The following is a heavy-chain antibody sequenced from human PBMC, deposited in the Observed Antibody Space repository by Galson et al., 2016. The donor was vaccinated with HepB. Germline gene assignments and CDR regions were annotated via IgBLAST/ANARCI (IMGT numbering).Heavy chain of an antibody. Sequence: LRLSCAASGFSFSQYGMHWVRQAPGKGLEWVAVISSDADNEYYADSVKGRFTLSRDNSRNTLYLKMNSLRAEDTAVYYCAKDQVHYGFNLDYWGQGTLVTVSS. V-gene: IGHV3-30*18. D-gene: IGHD3/OR15-3a*01. CDR2: ISSDADNE. J-gene: IGHJ4*02. CDR1: GFSFSQYG. CDR3: AKDQVHYGFNLDY.